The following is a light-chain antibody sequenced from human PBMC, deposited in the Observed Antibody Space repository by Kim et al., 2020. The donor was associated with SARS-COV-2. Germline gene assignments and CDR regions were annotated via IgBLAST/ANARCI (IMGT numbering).Light chain of an antibody. CDR2: HAF. Sequence: LSPGERATLSCTSSQSIGTDLAWYQHKPGQAPRLLIYHAFTRATGIPARISGSGSGTEFTLTISSLQSEDFAVYYCQQYNDWPLTFGGGTKVDIK. CDR3: QQYNDWPLT. CDR1: QSIGTD. V-gene: IGKV3D-15*01. J-gene: IGKJ4*01.